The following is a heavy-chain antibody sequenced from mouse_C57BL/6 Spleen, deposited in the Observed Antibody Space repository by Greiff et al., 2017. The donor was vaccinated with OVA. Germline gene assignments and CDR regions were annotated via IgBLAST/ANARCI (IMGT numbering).Heavy chain of an antibody. CDR1: GYSITSGYY. CDR2: ISYDGSN. V-gene: IGHV3-6*01. J-gene: IGHJ2*01. D-gene: IGHD2-1*01. Sequence: VQLKESGPGLVKPSQSLSLTCSITGYSITSGYYWNWIRQFPGNKLEWMGYISYDGSNNYNPSLKNRISITRDTSKNQFFLKLNSVTTEDTATYYCARDDGNYEGFDYWGQGTTLTVSS. CDR3: ARDDGNYEGFDY.